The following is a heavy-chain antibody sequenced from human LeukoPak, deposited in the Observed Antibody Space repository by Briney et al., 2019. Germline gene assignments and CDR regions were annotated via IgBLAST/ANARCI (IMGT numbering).Heavy chain of an antibody. CDR2: IYTSGST. CDR1: GGSISGYD. V-gene: IGHV4-4*07. Sequence: SETLSLTCTVSGGSISGYDWSWIRQPAGKGLEWIGRIYTSGSTNYNPSLKSQVTMSVDTSKNQFSLKLGSVTAADTAVYYCARDLGRGVLRSWGQGTLVTVSS. CDR3: ARDLGRGVLRS. J-gene: IGHJ5*02. D-gene: IGHD3-16*01.